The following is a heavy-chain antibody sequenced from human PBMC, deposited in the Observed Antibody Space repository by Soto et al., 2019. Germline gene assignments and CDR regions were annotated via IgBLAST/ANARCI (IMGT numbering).Heavy chain of an antibody. Sequence: SETLSLTCSVSGASISSDKTYWTWIRQSPGKGLEWLGYIYYSGTTTYNPSLRSRVTISVDTSKNQFSLKLTSVTAADTAMYYCERGRVLLNIWGQGTMVTVS. J-gene: IGHJ3*02. CDR1: GASISSDKTY. CDR3: ERGRVLLNI. V-gene: IGHV4-61*01. CDR2: IYYSGTT. D-gene: IGHD3-16*01.